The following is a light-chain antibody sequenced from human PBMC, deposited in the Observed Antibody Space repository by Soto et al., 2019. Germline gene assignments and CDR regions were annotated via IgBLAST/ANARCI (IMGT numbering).Light chain of an antibody. CDR2: ANN. CDR1: SSNIGAGYD. V-gene: IGLV1-40*01. Sequence: QSVLTQPPSVSGAPGQRVTISCTGSSSNIGAGYDVHWYQQLPGTAPKLLIYANNNRPSGVPDRFSGSKSGTSASLAITGLQADDEADYYCQSYDSSLSAYVFGSGTKLTVL. CDR3: QSYDSSLSAYV. J-gene: IGLJ1*01.